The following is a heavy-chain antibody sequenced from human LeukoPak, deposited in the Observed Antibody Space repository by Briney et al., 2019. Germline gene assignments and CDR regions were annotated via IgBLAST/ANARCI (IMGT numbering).Heavy chain of an antibody. CDR1: GFTFSSYA. CDR2: ISYDGSNK. J-gene: IGHJ4*02. D-gene: IGHD3-22*01. V-gene: IGHV3-30-3*01. Sequence: PGGSLRLSCAASGFTFSSYAMHWVRQAPGKGLEWVAVISYDGSNKHYADSVKGRFTISRDNSKNTLYLQMNSLRAEDTAVYYCAREQLLLYYFDYWGQGTLVTVSS. CDR3: AREQLLLYYFDY.